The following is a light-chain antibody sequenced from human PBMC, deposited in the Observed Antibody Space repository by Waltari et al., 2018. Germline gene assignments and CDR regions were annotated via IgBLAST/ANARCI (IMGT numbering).Light chain of an antibody. CDR1: SSDVGSYNL. V-gene: IGLV2-23*02. Sequence: QSALTQPASVSGSPGQSITISCTGTSSDVGSYNLVSWYQQHPGKAPKLIIYEVSKRPSGFFNRFSGSKSGHTASLTISGLQAEDEADYYCCSYAGSSTLYVFGTGTKVTVL. CDR2: EVS. CDR3: CSYAGSSTLYV. J-gene: IGLJ1*01.